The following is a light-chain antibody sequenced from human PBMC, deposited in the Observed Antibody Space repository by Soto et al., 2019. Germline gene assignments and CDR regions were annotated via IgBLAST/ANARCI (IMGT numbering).Light chain of an antibody. V-gene: IGKV1-33*01. J-gene: IGKJ5*01. CDR1: QDISNY. CDR2: DAS. Sequence: DIQMTQSPSSLSASVGDRVTITCQASQDISNYLNWYQQKPGKAPKLLIYDASNLESGVPSRFSGSGSGTEFTLTISSLQPEDFAVYYCQQYNNWPPITFGQGTRLEIK. CDR3: QQYNNWPPIT.